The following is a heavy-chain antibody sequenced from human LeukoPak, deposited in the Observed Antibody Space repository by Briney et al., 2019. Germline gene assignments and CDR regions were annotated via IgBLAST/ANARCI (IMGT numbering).Heavy chain of an antibody. V-gene: IGHV3-11*04. CDR3: ARAAISGYYYYYYMDV. CDR2: ISSSSSTI. D-gene: IGHD6-19*01. CDR1: GFTFSDYY. Sequence: PGGSLRLSCAASGFTFSDYYMSWIRQAPGKGLEWVSYISSSSSTIHYADSVKGRFTISRDNAKNSLYLQMNSLRSEDTAVYYCARAAISGYYYYYYMDVWGEGTTVTVSS. J-gene: IGHJ6*03.